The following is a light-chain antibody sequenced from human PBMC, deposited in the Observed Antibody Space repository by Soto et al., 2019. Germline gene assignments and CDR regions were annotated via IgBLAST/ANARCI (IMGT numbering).Light chain of an antibody. CDR1: SSDVGGYNY. Sequence: QSALTQPASVSGSPGQSITISCTGTSSDVGGYNYVSWYQQHPGKAPKLMIYEVSNRPSGVSERFSGSKSGFTASLTISGLQAEDESHYYCGSFTSISTYVFGTGTKATVL. V-gene: IGLV2-14*01. CDR3: GSFTSISTYV. CDR2: EVS. J-gene: IGLJ1*01.